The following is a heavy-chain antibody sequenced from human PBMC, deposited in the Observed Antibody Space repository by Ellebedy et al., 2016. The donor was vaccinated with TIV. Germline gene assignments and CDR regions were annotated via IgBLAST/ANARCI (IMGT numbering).Heavy chain of an antibody. D-gene: IGHD3-9*01. CDR3: ARGGYYDIWTGYWGFDY. V-gene: IGHV4-59*01. CDR2: IYYSGST. Sequence: SETLSLTCPFSFFSISSYYFLFLLQPPGKGLEWIGYIYYSGSTNYNPSLKSRVTISVDTSKNQFSLKLSSVTAADTAVYYCARGGYYDIWTGYWGFDYWGQGTLVTVSS. CDR1: FFSISSYY. J-gene: IGHJ4*02.